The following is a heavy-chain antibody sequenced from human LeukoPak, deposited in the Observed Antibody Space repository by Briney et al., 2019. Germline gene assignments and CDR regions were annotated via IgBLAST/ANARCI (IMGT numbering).Heavy chain of an antibody. D-gene: IGHD3-10*01. V-gene: IGHV3-30-3*01. J-gene: IGHJ4*02. Sequence: GGSLRLSCAASGFTFSSYAMHWVRQAPGKGLEWVAVISYDGSNKYYADSVKGRFTISRDNSKNTLYLQMNSLRAEDTAVYYCARDPSKLLWFGELSNAFDYWGQGTLVTVSS. CDR1: GFTFSSYA. CDR3: ARDPSKLLWFGELSNAFDY. CDR2: ISYDGSNK.